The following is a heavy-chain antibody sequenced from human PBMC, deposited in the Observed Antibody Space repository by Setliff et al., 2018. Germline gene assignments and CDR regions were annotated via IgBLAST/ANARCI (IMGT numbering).Heavy chain of an antibody. Sequence: SETLSLTCIVSGASISSDAYYWSWVRQHPGKGLEWIGYIYYSGSTYYNPYLKSRVTISLDTSKNQFSLDLSSVTAADTAVYYCARSRTTAVKGGVFAVWGRGTLV. V-gene: IGHV4-31*03. D-gene: IGHD1-7*01. CDR3: ARSRTTAVKGGVFAV. CDR2: IYYSGST. CDR1: GASISSDAYY. J-gene: IGHJ2*01.